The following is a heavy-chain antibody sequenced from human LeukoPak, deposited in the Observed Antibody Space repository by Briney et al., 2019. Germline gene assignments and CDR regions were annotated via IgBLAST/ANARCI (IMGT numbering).Heavy chain of an antibody. CDR2: IYTSGGT. CDR3: ARADGIVGALDAFDI. V-gene: IGHV4-61*02. D-gene: IGHD1-26*01. Sequence: SETLSLTCTVSGGSISSGSYYWTWIRQPAGKGLEWIGRIYTSGGTNYNPSLKSRVTISVDTSKNQFSLKVSSVTAADTAVYYCARADGIVGALDAFDIWGQGTMVTVSS. CDR1: GGSISSGSYY. J-gene: IGHJ3*02.